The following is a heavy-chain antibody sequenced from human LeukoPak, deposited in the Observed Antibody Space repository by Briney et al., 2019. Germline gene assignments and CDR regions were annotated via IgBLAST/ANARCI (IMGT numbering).Heavy chain of an antibody. V-gene: IGHV5-51*01. J-gene: IGHJ4*02. Sequence: GSLKISCKGSGYSFTSYWIGWVRQMPGKGLEWMGIIYPGDSDTRYSPSFQGQVTISADKSISTAYLQWSSLKASDTAMYYCARNPLVRYFDWLQTNYLDYWGQGTLVTVSS. CDR1: GYSFTSYW. CDR3: ARNPLVRYFDWLQTNYLDY. CDR2: IYPGDSDT. D-gene: IGHD3-9*01.